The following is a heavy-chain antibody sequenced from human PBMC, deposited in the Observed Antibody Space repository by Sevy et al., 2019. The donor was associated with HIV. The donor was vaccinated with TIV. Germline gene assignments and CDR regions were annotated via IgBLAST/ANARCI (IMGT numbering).Heavy chain of an antibody. CDR3: ATTKDYYESSGYPIDY. J-gene: IGHJ4*02. CDR2: FDPEDDET. Sequence: ASVKVSCKVSGYTLTEFSMHWVRQAPGKGLEWMATFDPEDDETIYAQKFQGRVTMAEDTSTDTVYMELSSLRSEDTALYYCATTKDYYESSGYPIDYWGQGTLVTVSS. V-gene: IGHV1-24*01. CDR1: GYTLTEFS. D-gene: IGHD3-22*01.